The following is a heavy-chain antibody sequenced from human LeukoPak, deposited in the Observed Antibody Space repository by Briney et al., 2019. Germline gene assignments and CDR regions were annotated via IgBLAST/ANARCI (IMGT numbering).Heavy chain of an antibody. D-gene: IGHD2-15*01. CDR3: ARRCSGGSCYSRVDFDY. CDR1: GYHFTNYW. CDR2: IYLGDSDT. J-gene: IGHJ4*02. Sequence: ESLVISSKGSGYHFTNYWLGWVRQMPGKGLEWMGIIYLGDSDTTYSPSFQGQVTISAVTSISTAYLQWSSLKASDPAMYYCARRCSGGSCYSRVDFDYWGQGSLVTVSS. V-gene: IGHV5-51*01.